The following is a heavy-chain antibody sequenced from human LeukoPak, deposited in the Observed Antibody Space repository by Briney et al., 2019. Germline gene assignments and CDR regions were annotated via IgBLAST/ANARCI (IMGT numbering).Heavy chain of an antibody. Sequence: GGSLRLSCAASGFTFSSYWMSWVRQAPGKGMELVANIKQDGSEKYYVDSVKGRFTISRDNAKNSLYLQMNSLRAEDTAVYYCARADSGWYFFYYYYYYMDVWGKGTTVTVSS. J-gene: IGHJ6*03. D-gene: IGHD6-19*01. V-gene: IGHV3-7*04. CDR2: IKQDGSEK. CDR3: ARADSGWYFFYYYYYYMDV. CDR1: GFTFSSYW.